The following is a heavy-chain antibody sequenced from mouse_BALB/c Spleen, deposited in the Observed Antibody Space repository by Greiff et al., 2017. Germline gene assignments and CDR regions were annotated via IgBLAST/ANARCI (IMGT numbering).Heavy chain of an antibody. D-gene: IGHD1-1*01. CDR3: ARETTVVATDYAMDY. Sequence: VKLVESGPGLVAPSQSLSITCTVSGFSLTSYGVHWVRQPPGKGLEWLGVKWAGGSTNYNSALMSRLSISKDNSKSQVFLKMNSLQTDDTAMYYCARETTVVATDYAMDYWGQGTSVTVSS. J-gene: IGHJ4*01. CDR2: KWAGGST. CDR1: GFSLTSYG. V-gene: IGHV2-9*02.